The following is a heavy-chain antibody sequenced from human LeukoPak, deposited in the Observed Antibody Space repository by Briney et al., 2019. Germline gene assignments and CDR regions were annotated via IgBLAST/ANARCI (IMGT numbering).Heavy chain of an antibody. CDR1: GFTFSSYA. V-gene: IGHV3-23*01. Sequence: GGSLRLSCAASGFTFSSYAMSWVRQAPGKGLEWVSTITSSGDNTYYADSVKGRFTISRDNSKNTLYLQMNSLRAEDAAVYYCAKIYYYDRSHYYYFDYWGQGTLVTVSS. CDR3: AKIYYYDRSHYYYFDY. J-gene: IGHJ4*02. CDR2: ITSSGDNT. D-gene: IGHD3-22*01.